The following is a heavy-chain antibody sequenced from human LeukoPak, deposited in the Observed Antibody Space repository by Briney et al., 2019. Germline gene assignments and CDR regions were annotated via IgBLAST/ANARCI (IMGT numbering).Heavy chain of an antibody. CDR2: IQKDGSNE. D-gene: IGHD4-17*01. V-gene: IGHV3-30*02. CDR3: AKGSGYGDYYYYYMDV. CDR1: GFISRSYG. Sequence: GGSLRLSCAASGFISRSYGMHWVRQAPGKGLEWVAYIQKDGSNEQYADSVKGRLTISRDNSKNTLYLQMNSLRAEDTAVYYCAKGSGYGDYYYYYMDVWGRGTTVTVSS. J-gene: IGHJ6*03.